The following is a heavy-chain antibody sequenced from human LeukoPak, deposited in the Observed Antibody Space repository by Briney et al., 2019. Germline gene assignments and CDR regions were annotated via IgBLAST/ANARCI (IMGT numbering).Heavy chain of an antibody. CDR1: GFTFGDYA. Sequence: GRSLRLSCTASGFTFGDYAMSWVRQAPGKGLEWVGFIRSKAYGGTTGYAASVKGRFTISRDDSKSIAYLQMNSLKTEDTAVYYCTRDFVVVPAAIDLFDYWGQGTLVTVSS. V-gene: IGHV3-49*04. D-gene: IGHD2-2*01. CDR2: IRSKAYGGTT. J-gene: IGHJ4*02. CDR3: TRDFVVVPAAIDLFDY.